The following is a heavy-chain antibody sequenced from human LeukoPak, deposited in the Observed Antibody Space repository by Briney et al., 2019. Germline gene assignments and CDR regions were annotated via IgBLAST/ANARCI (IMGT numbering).Heavy chain of an antibody. J-gene: IGHJ4*02. CDR2: LYSDGGT. CDR1: GFTVNSIY. D-gene: IGHD5-24*01. Sequence: GGSLRLSCAAPGFTVNSIYMSWVRQAPGKGLEWVSVLYSDGGTYYADFVRGRFTVSRDNSKNTLFLQMNSLRAEDTAVYYCARGALRDGSNLYYFDYWGQGTLVTVSS. CDR3: ARGALRDGSNLYYFDY. V-gene: IGHV3-53*01.